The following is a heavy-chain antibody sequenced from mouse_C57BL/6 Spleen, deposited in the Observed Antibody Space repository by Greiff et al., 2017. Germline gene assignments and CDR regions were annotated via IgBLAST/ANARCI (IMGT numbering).Heavy chain of an antibody. D-gene: IGHD1-1*01. Sequence: QVQLQQSGAELVRPGASVTLSCKASGYTFTDYEMHWVKQTPVHGLEWIGAIDPETGGTAYNQKFKGKAILTADKSSSTAYMELRSLTSEDSAVYYCTRDYYGSSYGYYYAMDCWGQGTSVTVSS. V-gene: IGHV1-15*01. CDR3: TRDYYGSSYGYYYAMDC. CDR2: IDPETGGT. J-gene: IGHJ4*01. CDR1: GYTFTDYE.